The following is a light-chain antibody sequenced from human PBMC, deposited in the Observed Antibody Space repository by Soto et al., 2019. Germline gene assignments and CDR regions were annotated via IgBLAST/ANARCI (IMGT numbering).Light chain of an antibody. CDR2: TLS. CDR1: QSLLDSDDGNTY. J-gene: IGKJ4*01. CDR3: MQRIEFPPALT. V-gene: IGKV2-40*01. Sequence: DIVMTQTPLSLPVTPGEPASISCRSSQSLLDSDDGNTYLDWYLQKPGQSPQLLIYTLSYRAYGVPDRFSGSGSGTDFTLKISRVEAEDVGVYYCMQRIEFPPALTFGGGTKVEIK.